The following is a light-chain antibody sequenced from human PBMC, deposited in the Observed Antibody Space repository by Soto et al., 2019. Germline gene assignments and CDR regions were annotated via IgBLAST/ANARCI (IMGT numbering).Light chain of an antibody. CDR1: SSNIGSNT. J-gene: IGLJ2*01. CDR3: AARDDILNGVL. Sequence: QSVLTQPPSASGTPGQRVIISCSGSSSNIGSNTVNWYQQIPGTAPKLLIYSYNQRPSGVPDRFSGSKSDTSASLAISGLQSEDEAEYYCAARDDILNGVLFGGGTKVTVL. V-gene: IGLV1-44*01. CDR2: SYN.